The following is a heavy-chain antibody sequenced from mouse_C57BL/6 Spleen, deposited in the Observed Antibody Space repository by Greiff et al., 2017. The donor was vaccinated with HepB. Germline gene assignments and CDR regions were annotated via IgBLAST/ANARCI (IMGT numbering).Heavy chain of an antibody. CDR1: GFSFNTYA. D-gene: IGHD4-1*01. CDR3: VRGGSNWAFDY. Sequence: EVMLVESGGGLVQPKGSLKLSCAASGFSFNTYAMNWVRQAPGKGLEWVARIRSKSNNYATYYADSVKDRFTISRDDSESMLYLQMNNLKTEDTAMYYCVRGGSNWAFDYWGQGTTLTVSS. CDR2: IRSKSNNYAT. J-gene: IGHJ2*01. V-gene: IGHV10-1*01.